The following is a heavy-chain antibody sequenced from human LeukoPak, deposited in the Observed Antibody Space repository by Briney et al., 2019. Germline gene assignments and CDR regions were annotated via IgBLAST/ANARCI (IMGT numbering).Heavy chain of an antibody. V-gene: IGHV1-69*13. CDR1: GGTFSSYA. D-gene: IGHD5-12*01. Sequence: SVKVSCKASGGTFSSYAISWVRQAPGQGLEWMGGIIPIFGTANYAQKFQGRVTITADESTSTAYMELSSLRSEDTAVYYCARVQGSGYDWGNWFGPWGQGTLVTVSS. J-gene: IGHJ5*02. CDR3: ARVQGSGYDWGNWFGP. CDR2: IIPIFGTA.